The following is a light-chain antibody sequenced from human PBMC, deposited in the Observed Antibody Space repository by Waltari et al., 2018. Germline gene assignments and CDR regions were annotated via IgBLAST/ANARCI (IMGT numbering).Light chain of an antibody. CDR2: YVR. CDR3: CSYRSTSTYV. V-gene: IGLV2-14*01. Sequence: QSALTQPASVSGSPGQSITISCTGTSSDIGGYDYVSWSQHFPGKAPKLIIYYVRARPSGVSIRFSGSKSGNPASLTISGLQAEDEADYYCCSYRSTSTYVFGTGTKVTVL. CDR1: SSDIGGYDY. J-gene: IGLJ1*01.